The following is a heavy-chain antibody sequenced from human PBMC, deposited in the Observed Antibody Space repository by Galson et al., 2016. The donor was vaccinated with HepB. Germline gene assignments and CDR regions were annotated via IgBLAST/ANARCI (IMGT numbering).Heavy chain of an antibody. J-gene: IGHJ4*02. V-gene: IGHV3-11*01. CDR2: ISSSGNTM. Sequence: SLRLSCAASGFIFSDYYMSWIRQAPGKGLEWISYISSSGNTMYNADSVKGRFTISRDNAKNSLYLKMNSLRADDTAVYYCARGRYSNLPLGYWGQGTLVTVSS. CDR1: GFIFSDYY. CDR3: ARGRYSNLPLGY. D-gene: IGHD4-11*01.